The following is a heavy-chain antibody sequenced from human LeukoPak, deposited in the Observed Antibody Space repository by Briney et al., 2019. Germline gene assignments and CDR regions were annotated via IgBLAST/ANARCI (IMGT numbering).Heavy chain of an antibody. V-gene: IGHV4-30-4*07. D-gene: IGHD2-15*01. Sequence: SETLSLTCAVSGGSISRGGYSWSWIRQPPGKGLEWIGYFYYSGSTYYNPSLKSRVTISVDTSKNQFSLKMSSVTAADTAVYYCAREGYCSGGSCYSFDYWGQGTLVTVSS. CDR2: FYYSGST. CDR3: AREGYCSGGSCYSFDY. CDR1: GGSISRGGYS. J-gene: IGHJ4*02.